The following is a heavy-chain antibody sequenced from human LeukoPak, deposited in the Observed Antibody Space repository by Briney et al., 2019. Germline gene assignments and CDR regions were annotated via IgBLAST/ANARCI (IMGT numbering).Heavy chain of an antibody. J-gene: IGHJ4*02. Sequence: SETLSLTCAVYGGSFSGYYWSWIRQPPGKGLEWIGEINHSGSTNYNPSLKSRVTISVDTSKNQLSLKLSSVTAADTAVYYCARDGGSYYDYWGQGTLVTVSS. CDR3: ARDGGSYYDY. V-gene: IGHV4-34*01. CDR2: INHSGST. CDR1: GGSFSGYY. D-gene: IGHD1-26*01.